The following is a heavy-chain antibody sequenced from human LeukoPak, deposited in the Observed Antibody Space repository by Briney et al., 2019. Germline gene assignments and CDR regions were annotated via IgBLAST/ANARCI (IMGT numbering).Heavy chain of an antibody. Sequence: SQTLSLTCTVSGGSISSTSCYWSWIRQPAGKGLEWIGRIYTSGSTNYNPSLKSRVTISVDTSKNQFSLKLSSVTAADTAVYYCARDTGYCSSTSCYRPVDIWGQGTMVTVSS. CDR1: GGSISSTSCY. D-gene: IGHD2-2*02. CDR3: ARDTGYCSSTSCYRPVDI. V-gene: IGHV4-61*02. J-gene: IGHJ3*02. CDR2: IYTSGST.